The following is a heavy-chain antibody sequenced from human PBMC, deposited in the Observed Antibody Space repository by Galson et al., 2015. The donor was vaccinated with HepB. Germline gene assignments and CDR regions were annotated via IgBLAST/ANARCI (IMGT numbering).Heavy chain of an antibody. CDR3: AKDGFRGKYDFWSGYEVI. V-gene: IGHV3-23*01. CDR1: GFTFSSYA. J-gene: IGHJ4*02. Sequence: SLRLSCAASGFTFSSYAMSWVRQAPGKGLEWVSAISGSGGSTHCADSVKGRFTISRDNSKNTLYLQMNSLRAEDTAVYYCAKDGFRGKYDFWSGYEVIWGQGTLVTVSS. D-gene: IGHD3-3*01. CDR2: ISGSGGST.